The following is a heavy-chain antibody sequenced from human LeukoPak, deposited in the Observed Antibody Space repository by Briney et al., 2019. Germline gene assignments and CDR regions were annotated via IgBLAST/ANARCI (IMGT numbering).Heavy chain of an antibody. CDR1: GFTFSSYG. CDR3: ARVYGSGKH. J-gene: IGHJ1*01. D-gene: IGHD3-10*01. V-gene: IGHV3-23*01. Sequence: GGSLRLSCAASGFTFSSYGLTWVRQAPGKGLEWVSTISDSGGNTYYADSVKGRFIISRDNSKNTLFLQMNSLRAEDTAVYYCARVYGSGKHWGQGTLVTVSS. CDR2: ISDSGGNT.